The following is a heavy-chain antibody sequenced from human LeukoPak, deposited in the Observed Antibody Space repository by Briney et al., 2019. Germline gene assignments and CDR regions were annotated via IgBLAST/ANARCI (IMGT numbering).Heavy chain of an antibody. J-gene: IGHJ3*02. CDR1: GYTFTGYY. CDR3: ARDLLHVYYYDSSGYVRGAFDI. CDR2: ISPNSGGT. Sequence: ASVKVSCKASGYTFTGYYMHWVRQAPGQGLEWMGWISPNSGGTNYAQKFQGRVTMTRDTSISTAYMELSRLRSDDTAVYYCARDLLHVYYYDSSGYVRGAFDIWGQGTMVTVSS. D-gene: IGHD3-22*01. V-gene: IGHV1-2*02.